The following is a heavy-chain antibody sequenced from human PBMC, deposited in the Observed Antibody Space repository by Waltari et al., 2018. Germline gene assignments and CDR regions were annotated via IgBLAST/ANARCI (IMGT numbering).Heavy chain of an antibody. CDR3: ARVRKQWELLVTSSGYSAMDV. D-gene: IGHD1-26*01. Sequence: QVQLVQSGAEVKKPGSSVKVSCKASGGTLRSYVISWVRQAPGQGLEWMGGIIPMYGTTNYAQKFQGRVTITADEATSTFYMELSSLRVEDTATYYCARVRKQWELLVTSSGYSAMDVWDQGTTVTVSS. CDR2: IIPMYGTT. CDR1: GGTLRSYV. J-gene: IGHJ6*02. V-gene: IGHV1-69*01.